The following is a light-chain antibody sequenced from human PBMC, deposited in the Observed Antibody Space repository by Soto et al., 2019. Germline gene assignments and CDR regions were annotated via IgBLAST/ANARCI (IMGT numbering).Light chain of an antibody. CDR2: GAS. Sequence: EILLTQSPGTLSLSPGDRATLSCRASQSLGSTFLAWYQQKSGQSPRLLIYGASDRATDVPDRFSGSGSGADFTLTISILEPEDFAVYFCQQYGRLPLSFGGGTKVEIK. CDR3: QQYGRLPLS. J-gene: IGKJ4*01. CDR1: QSLGSTF. V-gene: IGKV3-20*01.